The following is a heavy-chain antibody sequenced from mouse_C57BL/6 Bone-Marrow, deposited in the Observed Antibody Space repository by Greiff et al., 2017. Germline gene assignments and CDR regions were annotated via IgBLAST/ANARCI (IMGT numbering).Heavy chain of an antibody. J-gene: IGHJ2*01. Sequence: QVQLQQPGAELVKPGASVKLSCKASGYTFTSYWLHWVKQRPGQGLDWIGMIHPNSGSTNYNEKIKSKGTQTVEKETSTAYMQISSRTSEDAAVYYWARGVYGSHEYGGKGTTLT. CDR1: GYTFTSYW. D-gene: IGHD1-1*01. V-gene: IGHV1-64*01. CDR2: IHPNSGST. CDR3: ARGVYGSHEY.